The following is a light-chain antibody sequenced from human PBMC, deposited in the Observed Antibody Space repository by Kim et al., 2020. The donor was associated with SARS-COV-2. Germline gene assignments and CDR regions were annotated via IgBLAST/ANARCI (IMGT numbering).Light chain of an antibody. CDR2: AYD. CDR3: AVWDDILSSPV. Sequence: QSVVTQPPSASATPGQRVAISCSGSSSNIGKNTVNWFQQFPGTAPKLLISAYDQRPSGNPDRFSGSKSGTSASLVISGLQSEDEADYYCAVWDDILSSPVFGGGTQLTVL. V-gene: IGLV1-44*01. CDR1: SSNIGKNT. J-gene: IGLJ3*02.